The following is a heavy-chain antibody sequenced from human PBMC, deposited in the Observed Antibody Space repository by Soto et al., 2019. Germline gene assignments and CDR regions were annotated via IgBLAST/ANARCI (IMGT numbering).Heavy chain of an antibody. Sequence: QLQLQESGSGLVKPSQTLPLTCAVSGGSITSGSYSWNWIRQPPGKGLEWIGHILHSGSPSFNPSLKSRVTISADRSKNQFSLNMRSVTAAVTAVYYCARRVAVAGHFDYWGQGALVTVSS. D-gene: IGHD6-19*01. V-gene: IGHV4-30-2*01. CDR3: ARRVAVAGHFDY. CDR1: GGSITSGSYS. CDR2: ILHSGSP. J-gene: IGHJ4*02.